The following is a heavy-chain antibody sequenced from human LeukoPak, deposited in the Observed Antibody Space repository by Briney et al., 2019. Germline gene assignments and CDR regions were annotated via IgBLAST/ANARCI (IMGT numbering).Heavy chain of an antibody. D-gene: IGHD6-19*01. CDR2: IYHSGST. J-gene: IGHJ6*03. CDR3: ARGETYSSDWQSNHYYYYMDV. Sequence: SETLSLTCTVSGYSISSGYYWGWIRQPPGKGLEWIGSIYHSGSTYYNPSLKSRVTISVDTSKNQFSLKLSSVTAADTAMYYCARGETYSSDWQSNHYYYYMDVWGIGTTVTVSS. V-gene: IGHV4-38-2*02. CDR1: GYSISSGYY.